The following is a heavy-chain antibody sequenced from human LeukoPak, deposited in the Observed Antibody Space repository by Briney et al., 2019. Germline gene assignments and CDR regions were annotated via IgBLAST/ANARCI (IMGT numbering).Heavy chain of an antibody. V-gene: IGHV3-23*01. D-gene: IGHD2-15*01. CDR3: ARQQGYCSDGTCYFDF. CDR2: ISTSGDTT. J-gene: IGHJ4*02. Sequence: GGSLRLSCTASGFTFRSYAMSWVRQAPGKGLEWVSAISTSGDTTYSADAVECRFTFSRHHHKNTLNLLLHSLRVEDTAVYYCARQQGYCSDGTCYFDFCGQGTLVTVSS. CDR1: GFTFRSYA.